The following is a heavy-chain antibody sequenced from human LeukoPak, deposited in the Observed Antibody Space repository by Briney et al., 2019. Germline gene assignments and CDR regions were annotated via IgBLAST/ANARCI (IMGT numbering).Heavy chain of an antibody. V-gene: IGHV1-69*05. CDR2: IIPIFGTT. J-gene: IGHJ4*02. D-gene: IGHD5-12*01. CDR1: GGTFSSHA. Sequence: EASVKVSCKASGGTFSSHAISWVRQAPGQGLEWVGGIIPIFGTTNYAQKFQGRVTITTDESTSTGYMELRSLRSGDTAVYYCARGDSGYDYGFDNWGQGTLVTVSS. CDR3: ARGDSGYDYGFDN.